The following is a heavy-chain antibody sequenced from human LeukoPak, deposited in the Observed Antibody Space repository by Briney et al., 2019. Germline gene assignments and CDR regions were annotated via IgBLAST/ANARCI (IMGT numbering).Heavy chain of an antibody. V-gene: IGHV4-34*01. CDR1: GGSFSGYY. CDR2: INHSGST. Sequence: PSETLSLTCAVYGGSFSGYYWSWIRQPAGKGLEWIGEINHSGSTNYNPSLKSRVTISVDTSKNQFSLKLSSVTAADTAVYYCASFKAEGFDYWGQGTLVTVSS. CDR3: ASFKAEGFDY. J-gene: IGHJ4*02. D-gene: IGHD6-19*01.